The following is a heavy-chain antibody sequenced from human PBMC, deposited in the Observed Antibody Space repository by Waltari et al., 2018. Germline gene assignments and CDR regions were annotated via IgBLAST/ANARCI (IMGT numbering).Heavy chain of an antibody. V-gene: IGHV3-53*01. CDR1: GFTVSNNY. J-gene: IGHJ4*02. Sequence: EVQLVESGGGLIQPGGSLRLSCAASGFTVSNNYMSGVRQAPGKGLEWVSVMYSGGNAYYADSVKGRFTISRDNSKNTVYLQMNSLRAEDTALYYCARFSHKDYWGQGILVTVSS. CDR3: ARFSHKDY. CDR2: MYSGGNA.